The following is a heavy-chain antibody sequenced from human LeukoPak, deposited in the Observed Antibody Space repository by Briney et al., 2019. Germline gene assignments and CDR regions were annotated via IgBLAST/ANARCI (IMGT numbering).Heavy chain of an antibody. CDR3: AIGGEGSGTYFGH. D-gene: IGHD1-26*01. Sequence: PGGSLSLSCAAPGFSFDRYEMNWVRRAPGRGLEWTSYVSANGATTYYAESVRGRFSISRDNAKTSLSLQMNSLRVEDTAVYYCAIGGEGSGTYFGHWGQGTLVTVFS. CDR2: VSANGATT. V-gene: IGHV3-48*03. J-gene: IGHJ1*01. CDR1: GFSFDRYE.